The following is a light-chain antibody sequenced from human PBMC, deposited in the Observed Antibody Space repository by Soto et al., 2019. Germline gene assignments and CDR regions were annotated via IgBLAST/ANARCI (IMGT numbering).Light chain of an antibody. Sequence: DIQMTQSPSSLSASVGARVTITCRTSQGISDFLAWYQQKQGNAPKLLISAASTLHSGVPSRFSGSGSGTHFTLAISSLQPEDVATYYCQRYNSAPLTFGGGNKVEIK. CDR1: QGISDF. V-gene: IGKV1-27*01. CDR2: AAS. CDR3: QRYNSAPLT. J-gene: IGKJ4*01.